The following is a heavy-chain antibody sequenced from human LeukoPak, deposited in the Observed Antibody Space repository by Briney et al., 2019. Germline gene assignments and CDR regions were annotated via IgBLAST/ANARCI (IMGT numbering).Heavy chain of an antibody. CDR1: GGSISSYY. V-gene: IGHV4-59*01. J-gene: IGHJ6*02. D-gene: IGHD1-26*01. Sequence: SETLSITCTVSGGSISSYYWSWIRQPPGKGLEWIGYIYYSGSTNYNPSLKSRVTISVDTSKNQFSLKLSSVTAADTAVYYCARVSTGARYYYGMDVWGQGTTVTVSS. CDR2: IYYSGST. CDR3: ARVSTGARYYYGMDV.